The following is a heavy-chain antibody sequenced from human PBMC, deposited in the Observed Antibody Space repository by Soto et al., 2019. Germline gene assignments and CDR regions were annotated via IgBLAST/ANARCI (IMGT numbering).Heavy chain of an antibody. CDR3: AKDQGGAYTSHYGMNV. Sequence: PGGSLRLSCAASGFTFSSYAMSWVRQAPGKGLEWVSAISGSGGSTYYADSVKGRFTISRDNSKNTLYLQMNSLRAEDTAVYYCAKDQGGAYTSHYGMNVWGQGTTVTVSS. CDR2: ISGSGGST. J-gene: IGHJ6*02. D-gene: IGHD2-2*02. V-gene: IGHV3-23*01. CDR1: GFTFSSYA.